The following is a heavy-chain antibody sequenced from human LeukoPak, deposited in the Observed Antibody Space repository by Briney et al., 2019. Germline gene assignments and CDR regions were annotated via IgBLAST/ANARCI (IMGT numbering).Heavy chain of an antibody. Sequence: GGSLRLSCSASGFTFTGYAMHWVRQAPGKGLEYVSGISSYGGSTYYAGSVKGRFTISRDNSKNTLFLQMSSLRAEDTAVYYCVSGFCSSTSCYFDYWGQGTLVTVAS. V-gene: IGHV3-64D*06. CDR3: VSGFCSSTSCYFDY. CDR2: ISSYGGST. J-gene: IGHJ4*02. D-gene: IGHD2-2*01. CDR1: GFTFTGYA.